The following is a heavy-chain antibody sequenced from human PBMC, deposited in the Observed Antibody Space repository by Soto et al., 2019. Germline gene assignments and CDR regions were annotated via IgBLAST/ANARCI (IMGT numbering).Heavy chain of an antibody. V-gene: IGHV3-23*01. D-gene: IGHD1-7*01. CDR3: AKGSVGRNNWNYEGGFDY. CDR2: ISGSGGST. CDR1: GFTFSSYA. Sequence: SGGSLRLSCAASGFTFSSYAMSWVRQAPGKGLEWVSAISGSGGSTYYADSVKGRFTISRDNSKNTLYLQMNSLRAKDTAVYYCAKGSVGRNNWNYEGGFDYWGQGTLVTVAS. J-gene: IGHJ4*02.